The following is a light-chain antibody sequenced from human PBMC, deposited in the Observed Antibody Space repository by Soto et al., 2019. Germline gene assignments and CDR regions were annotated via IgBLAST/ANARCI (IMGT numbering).Light chain of an antibody. CDR2: DVN. V-gene: IGLV2-14*01. CDR1: SSDVGAYNY. CDR3: SSYTSSTTPYV. Sequence: QSVLTQPASVYGSAGQASTIFSTGTSSDVGAYNYVSWYQQHPGKAPKLMIQDVNNRPSGVSNRFSGSKSGNTASLTISGLQAEDEADYYCSSYTSSTTPYVFGTGTKVTVL. J-gene: IGLJ1*01.